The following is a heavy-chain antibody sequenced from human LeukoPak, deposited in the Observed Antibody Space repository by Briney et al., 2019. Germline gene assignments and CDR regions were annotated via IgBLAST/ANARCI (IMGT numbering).Heavy chain of an antibody. Sequence: SQTLSLTCTVSGGSISSGSYYWSWIRQPAGKGLEWIGRIYTSGSTNYNPSLKSRVTISVDTSKNQFSLKLSSVTAADTAVYYCARDSSPFYDSSGSDAFDIWGQGTMVTVSS. CDR2: IYTSGST. V-gene: IGHV4-61*02. CDR3: ARDSSPFYDSSGSDAFDI. J-gene: IGHJ3*02. D-gene: IGHD3-22*01. CDR1: GGSISSGSYY.